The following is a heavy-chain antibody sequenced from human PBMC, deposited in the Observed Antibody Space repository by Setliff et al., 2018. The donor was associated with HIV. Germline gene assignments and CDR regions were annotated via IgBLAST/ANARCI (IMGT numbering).Heavy chain of an antibody. CDR2: IYTSGGT. J-gene: IGHJ4*02. CDR3: ARATRTIFGVVYFDY. V-gene: IGHV4-4*09. D-gene: IGHD3-3*01. Sequence: TSETLSLTCTVSGGSSNSYYWSWIRQPPGKGLEWIGYIYTSGGTNYNPSLKSRVTISVDTSKNQFSLKLNSVTAADTAVYYCARATRTIFGVVYFDYWGQGTRGTVS. CDR1: GGSSNSYY.